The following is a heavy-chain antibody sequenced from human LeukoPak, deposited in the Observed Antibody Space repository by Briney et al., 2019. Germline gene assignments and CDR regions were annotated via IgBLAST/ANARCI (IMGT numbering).Heavy chain of an antibody. CDR3: ARNSHVDTAMAPFDY. CDR2: IKQDGSEK. Sequence: SGRSLRLSCAASGFTFSSYWMSWVRQAPGKGLEWVANIKQDGSEKYYVDSVKGRFTISRDNAKNSLYLQMNSLRTEDTAVYYCARNSHVDTAMAPFDYWGQGTLVTVSS. J-gene: IGHJ4*02. V-gene: IGHV3-7*01. D-gene: IGHD5-18*01. CDR1: GFTFSSYW.